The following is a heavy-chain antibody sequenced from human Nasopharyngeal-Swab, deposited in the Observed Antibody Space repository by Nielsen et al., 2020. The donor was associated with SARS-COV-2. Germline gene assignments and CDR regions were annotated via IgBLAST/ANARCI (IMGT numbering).Heavy chain of an antibody. CDR2: IIPIFGTA. CDR3: ARTTVTTDPGDY. J-gene: IGHJ4*02. CDR1: GGTFSSYA. Sequence: SVKVSCKASGGTFSSYAISWVRQAPGQGLEWMGGIIPIFGTANYAQKFQGRVTITADESTSTAYMELSSLRSEDTAVYFYARTTVTTDPGDYWGQGTLVTVSS. V-gene: IGHV1-69*13. D-gene: IGHD4-17*01.